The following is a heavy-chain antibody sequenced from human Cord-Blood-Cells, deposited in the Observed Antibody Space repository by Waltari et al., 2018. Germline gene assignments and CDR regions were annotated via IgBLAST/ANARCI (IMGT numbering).Heavy chain of an antibody. D-gene: IGHD3-3*01. CDR1: GFTFSSYG. V-gene: IGHV3-30*18. J-gene: IGHJ4*02. CDR2: ISYDGSNK. CDR3: AKDFYYDFWSGVDY. Sequence: QVQLVESGGGVVQPGRSLRLSCAASGFTFSSYGLHWVRQAPGKGLEWVAVISYDGSNKYYADSVKSRFTISRDNSKNTLYLQMNSLRAEDTAVYYCAKDFYYDFWSGVDYWGQGTLVTVSS.